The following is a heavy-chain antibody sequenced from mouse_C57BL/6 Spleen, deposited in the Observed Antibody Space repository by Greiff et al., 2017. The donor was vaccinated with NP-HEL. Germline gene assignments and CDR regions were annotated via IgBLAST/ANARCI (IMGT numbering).Heavy chain of an antibody. CDR1: GFTFSSYG. D-gene: IGHD2-4*01. CDR2: ISSGGSYT. Sequence: EVKLMESGGDLVKPGGSLKLSCAASGFTFSSYGMSWVRQTPDKRLEWVATISSGGSYTYYPDSVKGRFTISRDNAKNTLYLQMSSLKSEDTAMYYCATNYDYDEDYYAMDYWGQGTSVTVSS. V-gene: IGHV5-6*01. J-gene: IGHJ4*01. CDR3: ATNYDYDEDYYAMDY.